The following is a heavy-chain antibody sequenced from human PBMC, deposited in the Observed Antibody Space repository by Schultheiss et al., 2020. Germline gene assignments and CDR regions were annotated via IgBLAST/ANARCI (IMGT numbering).Heavy chain of an antibody. J-gene: IGHJ5*02. V-gene: IGHV1-18*01. CDR1: GFTFTSYG. CDR3: ARDGNYYDSSGYPGPHGWFDP. D-gene: IGHD3-22*01. Sequence: GESLKISCAASGFTFTSYGINWVRQAPGQGLEWMGWISAYNGNTNYAQKLQGRVTMTTDTSTSTAYMELRSLRSDDTAVYYCARDGNYYDSSGYPGPHGWFDPWGQGTLVTVSS. CDR2: ISAYNGNT.